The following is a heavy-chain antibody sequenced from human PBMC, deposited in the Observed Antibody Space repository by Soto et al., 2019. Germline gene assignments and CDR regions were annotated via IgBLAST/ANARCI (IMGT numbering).Heavy chain of an antibody. V-gene: IGHV1-3*01. CDR3: ATPQDYDDRLDS. CDR2: INVGNGNT. D-gene: IGHD3-22*01. CDR1: GYTINRYN. Sequence: GPSVKVSCKNPGYTINRYNIQWVRQAPGQRLEWMGWINVGNGNTRYSQKFQGRLTLTRDTPGNTAYLELNSLISEDTAVYYCATPQDYDDRLDSWGQGTLVTVSS. J-gene: IGHJ4*02.